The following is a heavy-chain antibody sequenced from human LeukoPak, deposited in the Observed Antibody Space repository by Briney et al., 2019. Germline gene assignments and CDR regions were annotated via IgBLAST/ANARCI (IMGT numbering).Heavy chain of an antibody. CDR2: ITTGDGNT. CDR1: GFTFSSYT. CDR3: AKTTSVVPAAMEYYYYYGMDV. Sequence: GGSLRPSCTASGFTFSSYTMTWVRQAPGKGLKWVSTITTGDGNTYYADSVKGRFTVSRDNSKNTLYLQMNSLRAEDTAVYHCAKTTSVVPAAMEYYYYYGMDVWGQGTTVTVSS. V-gene: IGHV3-23*01. J-gene: IGHJ6*02. D-gene: IGHD2-2*01.